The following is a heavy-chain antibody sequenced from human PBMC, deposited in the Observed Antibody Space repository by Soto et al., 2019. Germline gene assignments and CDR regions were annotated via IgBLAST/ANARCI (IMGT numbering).Heavy chain of an antibody. J-gene: IGHJ6*02. Sequence: QVQLVQSGAEVKKPGASVKVSCKASGYTFTSYDINWVRQATGQGLEWMGWMNPNSGNTGYAQKFQGRVTMTRNTSISTAYMELSSLRSEDTAVYYCASVRPRSIALVPAARGAYYYGMDLWGQGTTVTVSS. CDR1: GYTFTSYD. CDR2: MNPNSGNT. D-gene: IGHD2-2*01. CDR3: ASVRPRSIALVPAARGAYYYGMDL. V-gene: IGHV1-8*01.